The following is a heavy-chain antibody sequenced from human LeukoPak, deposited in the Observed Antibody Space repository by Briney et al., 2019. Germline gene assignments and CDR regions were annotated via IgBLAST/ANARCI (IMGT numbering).Heavy chain of an antibody. CDR1: GFTVSSNY. J-gene: IGHJ6*03. V-gene: IGHV3-53*01. CDR3: ASGSGSYRTPYYYMDV. D-gene: IGHD3-10*01. Sequence: GGSLRLSCVASGFTVSSNYMSWVRQAPGKGLEWASVIYSGGSTYYADSVEGRFTISRDNSKNTLYLQMNSLRAEDTAVYYCASGSGSYRTPYYYMDVWGTGTTVTVSS. CDR2: IYSGGST.